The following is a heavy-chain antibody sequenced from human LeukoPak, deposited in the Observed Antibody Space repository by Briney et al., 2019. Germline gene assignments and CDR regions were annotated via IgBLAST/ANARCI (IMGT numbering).Heavy chain of an antibody. D-gene: IGHD5-18*01. CDR2: INHSGST. CDR3: ARVLARGYSYGHNDY. V-gene: IGHV4-34*01. Sequence: SETLSLTCAVYGGSFSDYYWSWIRQPPGKGLEWIGEINHSGSTNYNPSLKSRVTISVDTSKNQFSLKLSSVTAADTAVYYCARVLARGYSYGHNDYWGQGTLVTVSS. CDR1: GGSFSDYY. J-gene: IGHJ4*02.